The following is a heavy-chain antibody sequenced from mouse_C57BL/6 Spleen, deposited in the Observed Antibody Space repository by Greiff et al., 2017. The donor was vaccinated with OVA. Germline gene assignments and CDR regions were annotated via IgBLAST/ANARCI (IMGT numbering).Heavy chain of an antibody. J-gene: IGHJ1*03. V-gene: IGHV1-39*01. D-gene: IGHD1-1*01. CDR1: GYSFTDYN. Sequence: EVQLQQSGPELVKPGASVKISCKASGYSFTDYNMNWVKQSNGKSLEWIGVINPNYGTTSYNQKFKGKATLTVDQSSSTAYMQLNSLTSEDSAVYYCERGDRITTVVALHWYFDVWGTGTTVTVSS. CDR2: INPNYGTT. CDR3: ERGDRITTVVALHWYFDV.